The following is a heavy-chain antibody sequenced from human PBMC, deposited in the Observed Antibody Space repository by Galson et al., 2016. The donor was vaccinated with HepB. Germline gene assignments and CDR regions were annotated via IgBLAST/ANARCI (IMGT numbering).Heavy chain of an antibody. J-gene: IGHJ4*02. D-gene: IGHD1-26*01. CDR2: VSGSGGST. Sequence: SLRLSCAASGFTFSSYDMSWVRQAPGKGLEWVSDVSGSGGSTYYADSVKGRFTISRDNSKNTLNLQMNSLRVEDTAVYYCAKDVSSGTYYDYWGQGTLVTVSS. V-gene: IGHV3-23*01. CDR3: AKDVSSGTYYDY. CDR1: GFTFSSYD.